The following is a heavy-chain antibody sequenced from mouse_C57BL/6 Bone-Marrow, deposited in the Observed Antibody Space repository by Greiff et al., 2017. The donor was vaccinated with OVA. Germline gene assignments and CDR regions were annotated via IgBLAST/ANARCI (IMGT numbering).Heavy chain of an antibody. J-gene: IGHJ2*01. CDR1: GYAFSSSW. V-gene: IGHV1-82*01. D-gene: IGHD3-1*01. Sequence: VKLMESGPELVKPGASVKISCKASGYAFSSSWMNWVKQRPGKGLEWIGRIYPGNGDTNYNGKFKGKATLTADKSSSTAYMQLSSLTSEDSAVYFCAREHNSYLDYWGQGTTLTVSS. CDR3: AREHNSYLDY. CDR2: IYPGNGDT.